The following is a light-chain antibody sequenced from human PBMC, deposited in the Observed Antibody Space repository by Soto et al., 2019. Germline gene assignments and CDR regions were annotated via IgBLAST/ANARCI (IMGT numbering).Light chain of an antibody. Sequence: EVVLTQSPGTLSLSPGERATLSCRASETISSSHLAWYQQPPGQAPRLLLYRSSTRATGIPDRFSGSGSWTGFILTISRVEPAEAAVYYCQQYESLLWTFGQGTKLEIK. CDR3: QQYESLLWT. V-gene: IGKV3-20*01. CDR2: RSS. CDR1: ETISSSH. J-gene: IGKJ1*01.